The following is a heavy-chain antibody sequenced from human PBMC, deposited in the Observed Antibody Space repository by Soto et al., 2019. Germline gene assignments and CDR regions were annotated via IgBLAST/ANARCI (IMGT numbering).Heavy chain of an antibody. CDR2: MHSDGSST. J-gene: IGHJ3*01. D-gene: IGHD2-21*02. Sequence: EVQLVESEGGLVQPGGSLRLSCAASGFTFSYYWMHWVRQAPGQGLVWVSRMHSDGSSTTYADSVKGRFTISRDNAKNTLYLKMNSLRAEDTAVYYCARGDRGAFDLWGQGKMVTVSS. CDR3: ARGDRGAFDL. CDR1: GFTFSYYW. V-gene: IGHV3-74*01.